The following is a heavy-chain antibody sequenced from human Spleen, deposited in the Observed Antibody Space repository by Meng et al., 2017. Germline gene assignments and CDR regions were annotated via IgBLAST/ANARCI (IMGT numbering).Heavy chain of an antibody. V-gene: IGHV4-61*01. J-gene: IGHJ2*01. D-gene: IGHD6-13*01. Sequence: VQLQASGPGLGRPSETLSLTCTVSGGSVSNGLYYWSWIRQPPGKGLEWIGYIYYSGSTSYNPSLKSRVTISVDTSKNQFSLKLSSVTAADTALYYCARAARVGYIDLWGRGTLVTVSS. CDR1: GGSVSNGLYY. CDR2: IYYSGST. CDR3: ARAARVGYIDL.